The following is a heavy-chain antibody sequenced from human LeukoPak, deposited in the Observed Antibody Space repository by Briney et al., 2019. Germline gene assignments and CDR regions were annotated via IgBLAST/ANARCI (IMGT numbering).Heavy chain of an antibody. CDR2: ISSDGSKT. D-gene: IGHD1-1*01. CDR1: GFTFSSSS. J-gene: IGHJ4*02. CDR3: AKDYHWLVDY. V-gene: IGHV3-30-3*01. Sequence: GGSLRLSCAASGFTFSSSSVHWIRQAPGKGLQWVAIISSDGSKTYYADSVKGRFTISRDNSKNTLYLQMDSLRGEDTAVYYCAKDYHWLVDYWGQGTLVTVSS.